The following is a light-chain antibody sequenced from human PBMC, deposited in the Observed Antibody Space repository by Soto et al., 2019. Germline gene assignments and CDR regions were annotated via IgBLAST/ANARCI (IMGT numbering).Light chain of an antibody. V-gene: IGLV2-11*01. CDR1: SSDVGGYNY. J-gene: IGLJ1*01. CDR2: DVS. CDR3: CSYAGSYTFGYV. Sequence: VLTQPRSVSGSPGQSVTISCTGTSSDVGGYNYVSWYQQHPGKAPKLMIYDVSKRPSGVPDRFSGSKSGNTASLTISGLQAEDEADYYCCSYAGSYTFGYVFGTGTKVTVL.